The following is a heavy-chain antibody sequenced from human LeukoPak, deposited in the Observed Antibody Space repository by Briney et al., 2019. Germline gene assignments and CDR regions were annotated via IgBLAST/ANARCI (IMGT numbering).Heavy chain of an antibody. CDR1: GFTFSDYG. D-gene: IGHD2-2*02. CDR2: IWYNGGHK. Sequence: GGSLRLSCSASGFTFSDYGMHWVRQAPGKGLEWVAVIWYNGGHKVYADSVRGRFTISRDNPNNTLFLQLDSLRAEDTAVYYCATGYCTSITCYTTPSDFASWGQGTLVTVSS. J-gene: IGHJ4*02. V-gene: IGHV3-33*01. CDR3: ATGYCTSITCYTTPSDFAS.